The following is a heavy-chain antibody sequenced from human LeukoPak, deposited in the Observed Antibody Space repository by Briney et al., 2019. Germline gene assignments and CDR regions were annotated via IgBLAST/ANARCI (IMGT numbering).Heavy chain of an antibody. CDR2: INHSGST. CDR1: GGSFSGYY. Sequence: PSETLSLTCAVYGGSFSGYYWSWIRQPPGKGLEWIGEINHSGSTNYNPSLKSRVTISVDTSKNQFSLKLSSVTAADTAVYCCARRGDYCSSTSCPPDWWGQGTLVTVSS. CDR3: ARRGDYCSSTSCPPDW. V-gene: IGHV4-34*01. J-gene: IGHJ4*02. D-gene: IGHD2-2*01.